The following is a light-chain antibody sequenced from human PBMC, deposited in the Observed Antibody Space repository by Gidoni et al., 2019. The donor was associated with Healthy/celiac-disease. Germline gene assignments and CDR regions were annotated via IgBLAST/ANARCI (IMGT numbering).Light chain of an antibody. Sequence: EIVMTQSPATLSVSPGERATLSCRASQSVSSNVAWYQQKPGQAPRLLIYGASTRATGIPARFSGSGSGTEFTLTISSLQSEDFAVDYCQQYNNWPPYTFGQXTKLEIK. J-gene: IGKJ2*01. V-gene: IGKV3-15*01. CDR1: QSVSSN. CDR2: GAS. CDR3: QQYNNWPPYT.